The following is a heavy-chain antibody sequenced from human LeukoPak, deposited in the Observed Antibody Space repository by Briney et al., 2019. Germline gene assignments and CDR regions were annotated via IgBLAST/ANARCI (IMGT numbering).Heavy chain of an antibody. D-gene: IGHD3-22*01. Sequence: GGSLRLSCAASGFTFSDYYMSWIRQAPGKGLEWVSYISISGSNIYYADSVKGRFTISRDNSKNTLYLQMNSLRAEDTAVYYCAREPYDSSGPYYFDYWGQGTLVTVSS. CDR2: ISISGSNI. CDR3: AREPYDSSGPYYFDY. CDR1: GFTFSDYY. V-gene: IGHV3-11*04. J-gene: IGHJ4*02.